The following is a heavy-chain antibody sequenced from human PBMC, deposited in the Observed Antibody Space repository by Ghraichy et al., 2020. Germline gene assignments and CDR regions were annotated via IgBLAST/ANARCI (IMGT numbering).Heavy chain of an antibody. CDR3: AREVMGAALFYV. Sequence: ASVKVSCKASGYTFTGYYMHWVRQAPGQGLEWMGRINPNSGGTNYAQKFQGRVTMTRDTSISTAYMELSRLRSDDTAVYYCAREVMGAALFYVWGQGTLVTVSS. CDR2: INPNSGGT. D-gene: IGHD6-6*01. CDR1: GYTFTGYY. V-gene: IGHV1-2*06. J-gene: IGHJ4*02.